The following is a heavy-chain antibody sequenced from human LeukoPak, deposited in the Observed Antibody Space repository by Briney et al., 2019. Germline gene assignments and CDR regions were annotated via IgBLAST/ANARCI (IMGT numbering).Heavy chain of an antibody. CDR1: GFTFRNFW. CDR3: ARTYYYDSSGSYYFDY. V-gene: IGHV3-7*03. Sequence: GGSLRLSCAASGFTFRNFWMTWVRQAPGKGLEWVANIKQDGSEKHYVDSVKGRFTISRDNAKNSLYLQMNSLRAEDTALYYCARTYYYDSSGSYYFDYWGQGTLVTVSS. J-gene: IGHJ4*02. CDR2: IKQDGSEK. D-gene: IGHD3-22*01.